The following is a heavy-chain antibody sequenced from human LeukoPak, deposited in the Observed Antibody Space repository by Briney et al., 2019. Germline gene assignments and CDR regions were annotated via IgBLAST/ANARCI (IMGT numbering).Heavy chain of an antibody. D-gene: IGHD3-22*01. CDR2: IWYDGSNK. Sequence: PGGSLRLSCAASGFTFSSYGMHWVRQAPGKGLEWVAVIWYDGSNKYYADSVKGRFTISRDNSKNSLYLQMNSLRAEDTAVYYCVRDSYHNDSSAYRFPNWFDPWGQGKLVTVSS. CDR3: VRDSYHNDSSAYRFPNWFDP. J-gene: IGHJ5*02. V-gene: IGHV3-33*01. CDR1: GFTFSSYG.